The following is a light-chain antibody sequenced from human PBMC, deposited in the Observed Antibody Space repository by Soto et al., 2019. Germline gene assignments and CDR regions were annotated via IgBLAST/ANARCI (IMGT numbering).Light chain of an antibody. CDR1: QSISSY. CDR3: QQRYDWPIT. CDR2: DAS. Sequence: EIVLTQSPATLSLSPGERATLSCRASQSISSYLVWYQQKPGQAPRLLIYDASNRATGIPARFSGSGSGTDFTLTISSLESEDFAVYYCQQRYDWPITFGGGTKVEIK. V-gene: IGKV3-11*01. J-gene: IGKJ4*01.